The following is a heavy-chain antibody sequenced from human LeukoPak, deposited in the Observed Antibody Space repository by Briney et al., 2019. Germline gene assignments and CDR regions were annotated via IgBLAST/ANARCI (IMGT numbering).Heavy chain of an antibody. J-gene: IGHJ4*02. Sequence: PSETLSLTCTVSGTSISSYYWSWIRQPPGKGLERIGYIYYSGSTNYNPSLKSRVTISVDTSKNQFSLKMNSVTAADTAVYYCARGRAYHDSTGFGYWGQGTLVTVSS. CDR3: ARGRAYHDSTGFGY. D-gene: IGHD3-22*01. CDR1: GTSISSYY. CDR2: IYYSGST. V-gene: IGHV4-59*01.